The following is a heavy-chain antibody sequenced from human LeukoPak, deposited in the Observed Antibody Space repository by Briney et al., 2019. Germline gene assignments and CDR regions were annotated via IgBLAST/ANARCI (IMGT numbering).Heavy chain of an antibody. CDR3: AKATVTMVRGVIIPTTFDY. Sequence: ASVKVSCKASGYTFTSYAMNWVRQAPGQGLEWMGWINTNTGNPTYAQGFTGRFVFSLDTSVSTAYLQISSLKTEDTAVYYCAKATVTMVRGVIIPTTFDYWGQGALVTVSS. D-gene: IGHD3-10*01. V-gene: IGHV7-4-1*02. J-gene: IGHJ4*02. CDR1: GYTFTSYA. CDR2: INTNTGNP.